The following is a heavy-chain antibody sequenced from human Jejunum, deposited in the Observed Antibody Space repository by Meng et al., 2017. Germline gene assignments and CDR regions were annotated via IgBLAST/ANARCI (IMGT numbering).Heavy chain of an antibody. J-gene: IGHJ5*02. CDR3: AHRLAYSTNYNVGWFDP. Sequence: SGPTLVKPTQALTLTCTFSGFSLSTSGVGVGWIRQPPGKALECLALIYWDDDKRYNPSLKNRLTITKDTSKNQVVITMTNMDPVDTATYYCAHRLAYSTNYNVGWFDPWGQGTLVTVSS. D-gene: IGHD6-13*01. CDR2: IYWDDDK. V-gene: IGHV2-5*02. CDR1: GFSLSTSGVG.